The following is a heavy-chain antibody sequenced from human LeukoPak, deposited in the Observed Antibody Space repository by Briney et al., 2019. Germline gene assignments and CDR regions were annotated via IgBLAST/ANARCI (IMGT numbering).Heavy chain of an antibody. CDR3: ARDRDGDFYNFDY. CDR1: GGTVSRYP. V-gene: IGHV1-69*06. J-gene: IGHJ4*02. D-gene: IGHD5-24*01. Sequence: AASVKVSCKASGGTVSRYPISWVRQAPGQGLEWMGGIIPIFGTANYAQKFQGRVTITADKSTSTPYMELSSLRSEDTAVYYCARDRDGDFYNFDYWGQGTLVTVSS. CDR2: IIPIFGTA.